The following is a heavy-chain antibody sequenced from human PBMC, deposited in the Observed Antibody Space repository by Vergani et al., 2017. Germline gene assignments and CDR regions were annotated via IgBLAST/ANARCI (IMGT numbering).Heavy chain of an antibody. Sequence: QVQLVQSGAEVKKPGSSVKVSCKASGGTFSSYTISWVRQAPGQGLEWMGRIISILGIANYAQKFQGRVTITADKSTSTAYMGLSSLRSEDTAVYYCARAASKVVVPAAMYNWFDPWGQGTLVTVSS. D-gene: IGHD2-2*01. CDR3: ARAASKVVVPAAMYNWFDP. CDR2: IISILGIA. V-gene: IGHV1-69*02. J-gene: IGHJ5*02. CDR1: GGTFSSYT.